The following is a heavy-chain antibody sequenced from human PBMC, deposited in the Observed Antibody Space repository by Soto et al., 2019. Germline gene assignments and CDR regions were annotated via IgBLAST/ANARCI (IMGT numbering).Heavy chain of an antibody. V-gene: IGHV4-59*01. J-gene: IGHJ3*02. CDR3: ARLQYTVVTQIDM. D-gene: IGHD2-21*02. CDR2: IHNSGNT. CDR1: SGSIRTSY. Sequence: QVQLQESGPGLVKPSETLSLTCTVPSGSIRTSYWTWIRQFPGKRLEWIAHIHNSGNTDSNPSLKSRATNSMDTSKNLISVRLTSEAAADTAMYYCARLQYTVVTQIDMCGQGTMVTVSS.